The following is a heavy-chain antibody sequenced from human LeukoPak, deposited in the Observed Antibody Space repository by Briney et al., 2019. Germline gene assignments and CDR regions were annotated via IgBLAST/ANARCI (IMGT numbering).Heavy chain of an antibody. V-gene: IGHV1-8*01. J-gene: IGHJ4*02. CDR2: MNPNSGNT. Sequence: ASVKVSCKASGYTFTSYDINWVRQATGQGLEWMGWMNPNSGNTGYAQKFQGRVTMTRNTSISTAYMELSSLRSEDTAVYYCARGRISSIAARPPPRLTHFDYWGQGTLVTVSS. CDR1: GYTFTSYD. D-gene: IGHD6-6*01. CDR3: ARGRISSIAARPPPRLTHFDY.